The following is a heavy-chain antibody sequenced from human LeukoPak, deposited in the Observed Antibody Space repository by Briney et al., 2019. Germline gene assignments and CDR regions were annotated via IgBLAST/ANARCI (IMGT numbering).Heavy chain of an antibody. CDR2: LKQDGSEK. CDR1: GFTFSRYW. Sequence: PGGSLRLSCAASGFTFSRYWMSWVRQAPGKGLEWVANLKQDGSEKYYVDSVKGRFTISRDNAKNSLYLQMNSLRAEDTAVYYCAKDFSACSSSNCYSGCYGMDVWGRGTTVTVSS. V-gene: IGHV3-7*01. D-gene: IGHD2-2*02. J-gene: IGHJ6*02. CDR3: AKDFSACSSSNCYSGCYGMDV.